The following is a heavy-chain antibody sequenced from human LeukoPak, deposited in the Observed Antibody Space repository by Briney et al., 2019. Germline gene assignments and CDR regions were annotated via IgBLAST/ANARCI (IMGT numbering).Heavy chain of an antibody. CDR3: ARENSWRFGESPFDY. CDR2: ISSSSSYI. Sequence: PEGSLRLSCAASGFTFSSYAMNWVRQAPGKGLEWVSSISSSSSYIYYADSVKGRFTISRDNSKNTLYLQMGSLRAEDMAVYYCARENSWRFGESPFDYWGQGTLVTVSS. D-gene: IGHD3-10*01. V-gene: IGHV3-21*01. J-gene: IGHJ4*02. CDR1: GFTFSSYA.